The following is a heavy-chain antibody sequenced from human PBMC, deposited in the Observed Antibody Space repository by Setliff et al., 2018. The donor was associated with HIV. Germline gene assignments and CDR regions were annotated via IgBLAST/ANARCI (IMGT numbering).Heavy chain of an antibody. Sequence: SETLSLTCSVSGVSVGSGDYYWHWIRQHPEKALEWIGYIFHSGDTYYNPSLKSRISMSVDTSKNQLSLALTSLNAADTAVYYCATRPRIAARPFDYWGQGMLVTVSS. CDR1: GVSVGSGDYY. CDR2: IFHSGDT. J-gene: IGHJ4*02. D-gene: IGHD6-6*01. CDR3: ATRPRIAARPFDY. V-gene: IGHV4-31*03.